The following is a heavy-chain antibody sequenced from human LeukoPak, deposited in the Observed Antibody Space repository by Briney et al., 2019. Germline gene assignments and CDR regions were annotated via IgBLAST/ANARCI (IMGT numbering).Heavy chain of an antibody. CDR2: MNPNSGNT. J-gene: IGHJ4*02. D-gene: IGHD6-13*01. CDR3: ASRRVGSSSPRSFDY. CDR1: GYTFTSYD. Sequence: ASVKVSCKASGYTFTSYDINWVRLATGQGLEWMGWMNPNSGNTGYAQKFQGRVTMTRNTSISTAYMELSSLRSEDTAVYYCASRRVGSSSPRSFDYWGQGTLVTVSS. V-gene: IGHV1-8*01.